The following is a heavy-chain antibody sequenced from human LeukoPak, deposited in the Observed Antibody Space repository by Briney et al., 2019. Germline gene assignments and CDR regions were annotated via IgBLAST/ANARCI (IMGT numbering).Heavy chain of an antibody. CDR2: INHRGSA. D-gene: IGHD6-13*01. V-gene: IGHV4-34*01. Sequence: SETLSLTCAVYGGSFNDYYWSWIRQPPGKGLEWIGEINHRGSANYSPSLKTRVTISVDRSKSQFSLKLSSVTAADTAVYYCARGSSSWPYYFDYWGQGALVTVSS. J-gene: IGHJ4*02. CDR3: ARGSSSWPYYFDY. CDR1: GGSFNDYY.